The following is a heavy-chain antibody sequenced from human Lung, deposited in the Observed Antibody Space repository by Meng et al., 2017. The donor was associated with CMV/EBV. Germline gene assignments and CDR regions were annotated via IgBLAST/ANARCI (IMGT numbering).Heavy chain of an antibody. V-gene: IGHV1-2*02. CDR3: ARGRRQLWLEKNYYDGMDV. CDR1: GYTFTGYY. D-gene: IGHD5-18*01. J-gene: IGHJ6*02. CDR2: INPNSGGT. Sequence: SVKVSXKASGYTFTGYYMHWVRQAPGQGLEWMGWINPNSGGTNYAQKFQGRVTMTRDTSISTAYMELSRLRSDDTAVYYCARGRRQLWLEKNYYDGMDVWGQGXTVTVSS.